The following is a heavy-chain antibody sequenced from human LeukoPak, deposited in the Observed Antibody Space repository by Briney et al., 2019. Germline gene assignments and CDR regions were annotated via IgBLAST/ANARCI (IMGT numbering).Heavy chain of an antibody. D-gene: IGHD6-13*01. CDR2: ISWNSGSI. CDR3: AREGPRAAAGCFDS. CDR1: GFTFDDYA. Sequence: GGSLRLSCAASGFTFDDYAMHWVRQAPGKGLGWVSGISWNSGSIGYADSVKGRFTISRDNAKNSLYLQMNSLRAEDTAMYYCAREGPRAAAGCFDSWGRGTLVTVSS. V-gene: IGHV3-9*01. J-gene: IGHJ4*02.